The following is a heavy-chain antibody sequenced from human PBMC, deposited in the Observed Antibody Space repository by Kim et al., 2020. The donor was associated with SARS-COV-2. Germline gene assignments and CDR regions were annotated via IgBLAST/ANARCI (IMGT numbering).Heavy chain of an antibody. CDR1: GFTYSTYG. D-gene: IGHD6-19*01. J-gene: IGHJ4*01. Sequence: GGSLRLSCAASGFTYSTYGMHWVRQAPGKGLEWVAVIWYDESNKYYAESVRGRFTISRDNSKNTLYLQMNRLRAEDTAVYYCARERGPYSSGWYYFDDWG. CDR3: ARERGPYSSGWYYFDD. CDR2: IWYDESNK. V-gene: IGHV3-33*01.